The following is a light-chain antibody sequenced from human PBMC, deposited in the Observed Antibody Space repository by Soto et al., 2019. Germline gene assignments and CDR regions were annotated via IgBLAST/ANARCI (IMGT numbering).Light chain of an antibody. CDR1: SSNIGSNT. CDR2: ANN. J-gene: IGLJ1*01. CDR3: AAWDDSLNGYV. V-gene: IGLV1-44*01. Sequence: QSVLTQPAASSGTPGQRVTISCSGSSSNIGSNTVNWYQQLPGTAPKLLIHANNQRPSGVPDRFSGSKSGTSASLAISWLQSEEADYYCAAWDDSLNGYVFGTGTKSPS.